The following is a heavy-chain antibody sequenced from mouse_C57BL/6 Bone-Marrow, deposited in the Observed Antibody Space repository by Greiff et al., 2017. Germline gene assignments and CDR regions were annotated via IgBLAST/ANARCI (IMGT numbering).Heavy chain of an antibody. V-gene: IGHV5-6*02. J-gene: IGHJ4*01. CDR1: GFTFSSYG. CDR2: ISSGGSYT. CDR3: ARQGILRYYYAMDY. D-gene: IGHD1-1*01. Sequence: DVKLVESGGDLVKPGGSLKLSCAASGFTFSSYGMSWVRQTPDKRLEWVATISSGGSYTSYPDSVKGRFTISRDNAKNTLYLQMSSLKSEDTAMYYCARQGILRYYYAMDYWGQGTSVTVSS.